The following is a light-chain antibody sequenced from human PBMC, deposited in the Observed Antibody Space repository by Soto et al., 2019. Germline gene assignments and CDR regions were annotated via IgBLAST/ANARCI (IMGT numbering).Light chain of an antibody. V-gene: IGLV2-8*01. CDR1: SSDIGVYTY. J-gene: IGLJ2*01. CDR3: SLYAGLKGV. CDR2: EVT. Sequence: QSVLTQPPSASGSPGQSVSISCTGISSDIGVYTYVSWYQHHPGKAPKLILYEVTKRPSGVPDRFSGSKSGNKAFLTVSGLHAEEDADYDCSLYAGLKGVFGGGTKLTVL.